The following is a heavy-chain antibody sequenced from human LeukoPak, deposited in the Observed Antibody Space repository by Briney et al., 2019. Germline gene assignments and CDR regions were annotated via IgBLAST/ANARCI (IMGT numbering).Heavy chain of an antibody. J-gene: IGHJ4*02. Sequence: SETLSLTCTVSGYSISSGYYWGWIRQPPGKGLEWIGSIYHSGSTYYNPSLKSRVTISVDTSKNQFSLKLSSVTAADTAVYYCARDSSGRGYSYGFFDYWGQGTLVTVSS. CDR1: GYSISSGYY. CDR3: ARDSSGRGYSYGFFDY. CDR2: IYHSGST. V-gene: IGHV4-38-2*02. D-gene: IGHD5-18*01.